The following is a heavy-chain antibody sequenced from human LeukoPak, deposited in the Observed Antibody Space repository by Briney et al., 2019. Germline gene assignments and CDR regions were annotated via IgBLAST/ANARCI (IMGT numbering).Heavy chain of an antibody. D-gene: IGHD3-22*01. CDR3: AREDYDSSGYYPTYFDY. V-gene: IGHV1-69*13. Sequence: SVKVSRKASGGTFSSYAISWVRQAPGQGLEWMGGIIPIFGTANYAQKFQGRVTITADESTSTAYMELSSLRSEDTAVYYCAREDYDSSGYYPTYFDYWGQGTLVTVSS. J-gene: IGHJ4*02. CDR2: IIPIFGTA. CDR1: GGTFSSYA.